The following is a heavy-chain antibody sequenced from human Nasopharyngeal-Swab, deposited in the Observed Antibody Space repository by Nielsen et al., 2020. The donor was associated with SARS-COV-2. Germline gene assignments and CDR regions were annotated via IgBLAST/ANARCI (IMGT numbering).Heavy chain of an antibody. V-gene: IGHV3-23*01. CDR1: GFTFSNYA. Sequence: GGSLRLSCAASGFTFSNYAMTWVRQAPGRGLEWVSSISGSGAHTYYADSVKGRFTISRDNSKNTLYLQMNSLRAEDTAVYYCARDSNWEIFDYWGLGTLVTVSS. CDR2: ISGSGAHT. CDR3: ARDSNWEIFDY. J-gene: IGHJ4*02. D-gene: IGHD7-27*01.